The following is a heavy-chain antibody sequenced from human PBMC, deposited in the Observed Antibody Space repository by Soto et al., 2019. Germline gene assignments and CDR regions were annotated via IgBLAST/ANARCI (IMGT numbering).Heavy chain of an antibody. CDR3: PRLRPWNYRGY. V-gene: IGHV3-7*03. J-gene: IGHJ4*02. D-gene: IGHD3-10*01. CDR2: IKEAGSEK. CDR1: GFSFSTFW. Sequence: GGSLRCSCAASGFSFSTFWMDWVRQAPGKGLELVAKIKEAGSEKYYADSVKGRLIISRDNARNSVYLQMNSLRAEDTAVYYCPRLRPWNYRGYWGQGALVTVSS.